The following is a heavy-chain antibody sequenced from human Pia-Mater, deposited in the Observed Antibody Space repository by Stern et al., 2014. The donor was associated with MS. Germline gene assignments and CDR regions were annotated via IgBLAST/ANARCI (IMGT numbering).Heavy chain of an antibody. V-gene: IGHV5-51*01. CDR3: ARQTTGWYSDY. D-gene: IGHD6-19*01. J-gene: IGHJ4*02. Sequence: VQLGQSGTEVRKPGESLKISCKGSGYNFNIYWIAWVRQMPGKGLAWMGIIYPGDSDTRYSPSFQGHVPFSVDKSISTAYLHLSGLNASDTAMYYCARQTTGWYSDYWGQGTLVAVSS. CDR1: GYNFNIYW. CDR2: IYPGDSDT.